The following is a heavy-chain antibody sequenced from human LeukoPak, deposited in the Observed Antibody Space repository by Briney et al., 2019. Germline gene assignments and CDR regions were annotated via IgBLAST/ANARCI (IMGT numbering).Heavy chain of an antibody. CDR3: AREGSSSWYGNWFDP. V-gene: IGHV3-66*01. D-gene: IGHD6-13*01. Sequence: GGSLRLSCAASGFTVSSNYMSWVRQAPGKGLEWVSVIYSGGSTYYADSVKGRFTISRGNSKNTLYLQMNSLRAEDTAVYYCAREGSSSWYGNWFDPWGQGTLVTVSS. CDR2: IYSGGST. CDR1: GFTVSSNY. J-gene: IGHJ5*02.